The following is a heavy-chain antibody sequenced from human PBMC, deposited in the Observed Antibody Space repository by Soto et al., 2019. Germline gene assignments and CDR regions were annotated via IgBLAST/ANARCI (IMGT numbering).Heavy chain of an antibody. CDR2: MHPYGGST. J-gene: IGHJ6*02. Sequence: ASVKVSCKASEFTFTSFYMHWVRQAPGQGPEWMGIMHPYGGSTGYAQKFQGRVTLTRDTSTRTDYMELSSLRSDDTAVYYCAILYYYDSGDYYSNYQYYGMDVWGQGTTVTVSS. CDR3: AILYYYDSGDYYSNYQYYGMDV. CDR1: EFTFTSFY. V-gene: IGHV1-46*01. D-gene: IGHD3-22*01.